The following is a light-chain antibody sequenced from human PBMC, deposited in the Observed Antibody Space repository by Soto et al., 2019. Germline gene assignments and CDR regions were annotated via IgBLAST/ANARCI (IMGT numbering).Light chain of an antibody. CDR2: DAS. CDR1: QSISIIF. J-gene: IGKJ1*01. Sequence: EIVLTQSPGTLSLSPGERATLSCRVSQSISIIFLAWYQQKPGQAPRLLIYDASNRATGIPARFSGSGSGTDFTLTISSLEPEDFAVYYCQQRSNWPETFGQGTKVDIK. V-gene: IGKV3-11*01. CDR3: QQRSNWPET.